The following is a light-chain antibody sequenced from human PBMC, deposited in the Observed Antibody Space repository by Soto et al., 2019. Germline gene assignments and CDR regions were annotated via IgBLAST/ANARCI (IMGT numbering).Light chain of an antibody. CDR3: GTWDSSLSVWV. Sequence: QSVLTQPPSVSAAPGQKVTISCSGGSSNVGINSVSWYQHLPGTAPQLLIYDNYRRPSEISDRFSASKSGTAATLDITGLQPGDEGDYYCGTWDSSLSVWVFGGGTKLTVL. J-gene: IGLJ3*02. CDR2: DNY. CDR1: SSNVGINS. V-gene: IGLV1-51*01.